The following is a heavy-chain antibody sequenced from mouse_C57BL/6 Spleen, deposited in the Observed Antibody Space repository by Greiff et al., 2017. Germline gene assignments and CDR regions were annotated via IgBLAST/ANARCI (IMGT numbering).Heavy chain of an antibody. CDR2: IYPGDGDT. D-gene: IGHD2-5*01. J-gene: IGHJ3*01. Sequence: QVHVKQSGAELVKPGASVKISCKASGYAFSSYWMNWVKQRPGKGLEWIGQIYPGDGDTNYNGKFKGKATLTADKSSSTAYMQLSSLTSEDSAVYFCARSYYSNYEGWFAYWGQGTLVTVSA. CDR1: GYAFSSYW. CDR3: ARSYYSNYEGWFAY. V-gene: IGHV1-80*01.